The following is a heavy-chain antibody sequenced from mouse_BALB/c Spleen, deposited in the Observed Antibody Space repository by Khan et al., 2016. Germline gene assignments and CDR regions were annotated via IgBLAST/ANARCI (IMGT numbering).Heavy chain of an antibody. V-gene: IGHV2-9*02. CDR2: IWPGGST. D-gene: IGHD2-4*01. CDR3: ARDDQDYDAWFAS. CDR1: GFSLTNSG. Sequence: QVQLKESGPGLVAPSQSLSITCTVSGFSLTNSGVHWIRQPPGKGLEWLGVIWPGGSTDYNSALMSRLSITKDNSQNQDFLKMISLQTDDTAMYYCARDDQDYDAWFASWGQGTLVIVSA. J-gene: IGHJ3*01.